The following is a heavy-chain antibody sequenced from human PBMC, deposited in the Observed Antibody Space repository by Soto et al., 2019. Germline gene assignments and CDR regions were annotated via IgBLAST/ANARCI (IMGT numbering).Heavy chain of an antibody. J-gene: IGHJ4*02. CDR3: AAGEASSRNLAPYHFDF. Sequence: SETLSLTCTVSGGSMRSYFWTWIRQPPGKGLEWIGYIHYSGTTSFFPSYNPSLRSRVTISEDTSKNQVSLKLLSVTTADTAVYFCAAGEASSRNLAPYHFDFWGQGTLVTVSS. CDR2: IHYSGTT. CDR1: GGSMRSYF. V-gene: IGHV4-59*01. D-gene: IGHD6-13*01.